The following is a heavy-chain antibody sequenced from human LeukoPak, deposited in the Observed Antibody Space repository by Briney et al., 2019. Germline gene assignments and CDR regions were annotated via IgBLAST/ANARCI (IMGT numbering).Heavy chain of an antibody. V-gene: IGHV4-59*01. D-gene: IGHD4-17*01. CDR1: GGSISSYY. CDR2: IYYSGST. J-gene: IGHJ4*02. Sequence: SETLSLTCTVSGGSISSYYWSWIRQPPGKGLEWLGYIYYSGSTNYNPSLRSRVTISVDTSKNQFSLKLSSVTAADTAVYYCAARPWSDYGDYHFDYWGQGTLVTVSS. CDR3: AARPWSDYGDYHFDY.